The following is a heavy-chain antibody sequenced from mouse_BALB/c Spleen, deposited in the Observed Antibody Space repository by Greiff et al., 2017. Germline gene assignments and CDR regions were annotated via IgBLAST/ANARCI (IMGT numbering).Heavy chain of an antibody. J-gene: IGHJ3*01. Sequence: EVKLQESGPGLVKPSQSLSLTCTVTGYSITSDYAWNWIRQLPGNKLEWMGYISYSGSTSYNPSLKSRISITRDTSKNQFFLQLNSVTTADTATYDCARRHDYDGAWFAYWGQGTLVTVSA. CDR1: GYSITSDYA. D-gene: IGHD2-4*01. CDR2: ISYSGST. V-gene: IGHV3-2*02. CDR3: ARRHDYDGAWFAY.